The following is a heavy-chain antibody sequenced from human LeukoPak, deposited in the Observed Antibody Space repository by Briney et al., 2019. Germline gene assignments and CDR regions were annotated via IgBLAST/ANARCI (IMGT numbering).Heavy chain of an antibody. CDR3: ARGSEPRYYYYYGMDV. J-gene: IGHJ6*02. CDR2: INHSGST. V-gene: IGHV4-34*01. CDR1: GGSFSGYY. D-gene: IGHD1-14*01. Sequence: PSETLSLTCAVYGGSFSGYYWSWIRQPPGKGLEWIGEINHSGSTNYNPSLKSRVTISVDTSKNQFSLKLSSVTAADTAVYYCARGSEPRYYYYYGMDVWGQGTTVTVSS.